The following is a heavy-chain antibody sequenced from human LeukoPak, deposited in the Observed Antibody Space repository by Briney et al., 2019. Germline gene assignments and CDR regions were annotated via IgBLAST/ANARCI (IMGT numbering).Heavy chain of an antibody. CDR2: MSESGSII. D-gene: IGHD6-19*01. CDR1: GFSFSDSF. CDR3: TNLASSSIDY. J-gene: IGHJ4*02. V-gene: IGHV3-11*01. Sequence: GGSLRLSCAASGFSFSDSFMSWIRQPPGRGLELISYMSESGSIIRYAASVEGRLTISRDNAKNTLYLQMNSLRAEDTAVYYYTNLASSSIDYWGQGTLVTVSS.